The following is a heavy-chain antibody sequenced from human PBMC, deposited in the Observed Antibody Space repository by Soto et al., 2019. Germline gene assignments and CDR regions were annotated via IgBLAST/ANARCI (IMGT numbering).Heavy chain of an antibody. J-gene: IGHJ4*02. CDR2: IYHSGST. D-gene: IGHD6-13*01. V-gene: IGHV4-4*02. CDR3: ARRSGSWALY. CDR1: GGKSGDING. Sequence: VSGGKSGDINGRSRVRQPPGKGLEWIGEIYHSGSTNYNPSLKSRVTISVDKSKNQFSLKLSSVTAADTAVYYCARRSGSWALYWGQGTLVTVSS.